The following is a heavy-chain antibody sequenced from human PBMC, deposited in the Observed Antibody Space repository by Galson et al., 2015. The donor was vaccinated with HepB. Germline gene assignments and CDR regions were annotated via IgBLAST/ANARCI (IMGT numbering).Heavy chain of an antibody. CDR1: GFTFSTYG. Sequence: SLRLSCAASGFTFSTYGMHWVRQAPGKGLEWVAVLSREGSNKYYADSVKGRFTISRDNSKNTLYLQMNSLRPEDTAVYYCAKAQRGYSIFDYWGQGTLLTVSS. V-gene: IGHV3-30*18. D-gene: IGHD5-12*01. CDR3: AKAQRGYSIFDY. J-gene: IGHJ4*02. CDR2: LSREGSNK.